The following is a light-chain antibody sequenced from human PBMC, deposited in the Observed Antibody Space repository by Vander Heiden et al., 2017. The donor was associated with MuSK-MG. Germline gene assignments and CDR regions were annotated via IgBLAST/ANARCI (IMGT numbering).Light chain of an antibody. J-gene: IGLJ2*01. Sequence: NFMLTQPHSVSESPGKTVTISCTRSSGSIASNYVQWYQQRPGSSPTIVSYDDNQRPSGVPDRFSGSIDSSSTSESLTISGLKAEDESYYYSPSYNSSNLVFGGGTKLTVL. CDR2: DDN. V-gene: IGLV6-57*01. CDR1: SGSIASNY. CDR3: PSYNSSNLV.